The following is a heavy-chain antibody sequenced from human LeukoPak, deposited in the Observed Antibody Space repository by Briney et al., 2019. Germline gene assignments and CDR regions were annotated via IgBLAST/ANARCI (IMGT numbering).Heavy chain of an antibody. CDR1: GFMFSSYS. Sequence: GGSLGLSCAASGFMFSSYSMIWARHAPGKGLEWVSGISSIGSGSNTYYADSVNGRFTISSDSSKQKLFLQLNTLRAEDTATYYCAKDRTVGASYWYFDLWGRGTLVTVSS. V-gene: IGHV3-23*01. D-gene: IGHD1-26*01. J-gene: IGHJ2*01. CDR3: AKDRTVGASYWYFDL. CDR2: ISSIGSGSNT.